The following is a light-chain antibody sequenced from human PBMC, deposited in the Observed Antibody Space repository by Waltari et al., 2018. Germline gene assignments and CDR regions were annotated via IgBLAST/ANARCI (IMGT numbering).Light chain of an antibody. Sequence: QSALTQPASVSGSPGQSITTPCTGTSSDVGGYNYVSWYQHHPGKAPKLMIYDVLNRPSGVSNRFSGSKSGNTASLTISGLQAEDEADYYCSSYTSSSTLYVFGTGTKVTVL. CDR2: DVL. J-gene: IGLJ1*01. V-gene: IGLV2-14*03. CDR1: SSDVGGYNY. CDR3: SSYTSSSTLYV.